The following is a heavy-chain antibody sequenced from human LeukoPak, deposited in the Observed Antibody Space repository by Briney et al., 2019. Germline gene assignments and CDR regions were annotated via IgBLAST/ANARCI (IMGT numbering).Heavy chain of an antibody. Sequence: GESLKISCKGSGSSFSSYWIGWVRQMPGKGVEWMGIIYPGDSDTRYSPSFQGQVTISANKSISTAYLQWSSLKASDTAMYYCVRLSGIHYFDYWGQGTLVTVSS. D-gene: IGHD6-13*01. CDR3: VRLSGIHYFDY. CDR1: GSSFSSYW. J-gene: IGHJ4*02. V-gene: IGHV5-51*01. CDR2: IYPGDSDT.